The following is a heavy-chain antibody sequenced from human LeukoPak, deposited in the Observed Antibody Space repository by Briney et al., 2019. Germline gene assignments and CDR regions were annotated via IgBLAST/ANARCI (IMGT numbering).Heavy chain of an antibody. J-gene: IGHJ5*02. Sequence: SVKVSCKASGGTFSSYAISWVRQAPGQGLEWMGGIIPIFGTANYAQKFQGRVTITADESTSTAYTELSSLRSEDTAVYYCARGSTDIVVVVAAHNWFDPWGQGTLVTVSS. CDR3: ARGSTDIVVVVAAHNWFDP. CDR1: GGTFSSYA. D-gene: IGHD2-15*01. CDR2: IIPIFGTA. V-gene: IGHV1-69*13.